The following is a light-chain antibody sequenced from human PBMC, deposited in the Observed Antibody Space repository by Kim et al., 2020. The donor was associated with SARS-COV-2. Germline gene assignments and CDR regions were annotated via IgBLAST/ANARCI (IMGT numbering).Light chain of an antibody. J-gene: IGLJ3*02. Sequence: SSVKLTSELSSGHSSFIISWHQQQPGKGHRYLMKLDGSGSYNKGSGVSDRCSGSSSGADRYLTISNLQSEDDADYYCETCDSNTRVFGGGTKLTVL. CDR3: ETCDSNTRV. CDR2: LDGSGSY. CDR1: SGHSSFI. V-gene: IGLV4-60*03.